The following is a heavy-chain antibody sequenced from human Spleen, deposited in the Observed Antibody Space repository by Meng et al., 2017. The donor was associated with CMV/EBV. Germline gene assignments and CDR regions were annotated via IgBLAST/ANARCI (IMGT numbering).Heavy chain of an antibody. Sequence: VRRLESGGDLVQPGGSLRLSCAASGFTFSFYAMTWVRQAPGKGLEWVSTISDSAGTTYYANSVKGRFTISRDNSKNTLYLQMNSLRAEDTAVYFCARGSLDRFDDWGQGTLVTVSS. CDR3: ARGSLDRFDD. D-gene: IGHD1-1*01. CDR2: ISDSAGTT. V-gene: IGHV3-23*01. J-gene: IGHJ4*02. CDR1: GFTFSFYA.